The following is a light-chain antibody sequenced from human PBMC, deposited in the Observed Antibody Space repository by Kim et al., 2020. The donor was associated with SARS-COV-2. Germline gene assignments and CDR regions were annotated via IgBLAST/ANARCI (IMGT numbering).Light chain of an antibody. V-gene: IGKV3-20*01. CDR1: QSVTSNY. CDR2: GAS. Sequence: SPGECASLPCRASQSVTSNYLAWYQHRPGQAPSLLIYGASSRATGVPDRFSGSGSGTDFTLTISRLEPEDFAVYYCQQYGNSQETFGQGTKVDIK. J-gene: IGKJ1*01. CDR3: QQYGNSQET.